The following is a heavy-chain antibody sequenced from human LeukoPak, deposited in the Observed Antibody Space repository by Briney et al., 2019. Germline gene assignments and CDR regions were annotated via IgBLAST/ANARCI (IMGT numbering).Heavy chain of an antibody. V-gene: IGHV1-18*01. Sequence: ASVKDSCKASGYTFTSYGISWVRQAPGQGLEWMGWISAYNGNTNYAQKLQGRVTMTTDTSTSTAYMELRSLRSDDTAVYYCARVGDYYDSSGSYYYYMDVWGEGTTVTVSS. CDR3: ARVGDYYDSSGSYYYYMDV. CDR2: ISAYNGNT. J-gene: IGHJ6*03. CDR1: GYTFTSYG. D-gene: IGHD3-22*01.